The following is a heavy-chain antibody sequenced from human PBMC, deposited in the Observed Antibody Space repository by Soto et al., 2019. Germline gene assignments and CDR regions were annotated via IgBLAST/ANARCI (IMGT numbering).Heavy chain of an antibody. CDR1: GYTFTSYG. CDR3: ARDLRGAHRPFYVWGGGYGMDV. J-gene: IGHJ6*02. Sequence: ASVKVSCKASGYTFTSYGISWVRQAPGQGLEWMGWISAYNGNTNCAQKLQGRVTMTTDTSTSTAYMELRSLRSDDTAVYYCARDLRGAHRPFYVWGGGYGMDVWGQGTTVTVSS. D-gene: IGHD3-16*01. CDR2: ISAYNGNT. V-gene: IGHV1-18*01.